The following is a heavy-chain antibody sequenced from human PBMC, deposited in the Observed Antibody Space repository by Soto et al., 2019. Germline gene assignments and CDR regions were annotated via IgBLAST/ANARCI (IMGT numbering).Heavy chain of an antibody. J-gene: IGHJ6*02. D-gene: IGHD3-10*01. V-gene: IGHV3-23*01. CDR1: GFTFSSYA. CDR2: ISGSGGST. Sequence: GGSLRLSCAASGFTFSSYAMSWVRQAPGKGLEWVSAISGSGGSTYYADSVKGRFTISRDNSKNTLYLQMNSLRAEDTAVYYCAKDVGSGSPQYYYYGMDVWGQGTTVTVSS. CDR3: AKDVGSGSPQYYYYGMDV.